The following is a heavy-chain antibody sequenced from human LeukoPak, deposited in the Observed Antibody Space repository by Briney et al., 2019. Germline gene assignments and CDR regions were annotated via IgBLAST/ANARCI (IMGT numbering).Heavy chain of an antibody. D-gene: IGHD6-13*01. V-gene: IGHV3-21*01. CDR2: ISSSSSYI. J-gene: IGHJ4*02. CDR3: ARLAAAGTRYFDY. Sequence: KSGGSLGLSCAASGFTFSSYSMTWVRQAPGKGLEWVSSISSSSSYIYYADSVKGRFTISRDNAKNSLYLQMNSLRAEDTAVYYCARLAAAGTRYFDYWGQGTLVTVSS. CDR1: GFTFSSYS.